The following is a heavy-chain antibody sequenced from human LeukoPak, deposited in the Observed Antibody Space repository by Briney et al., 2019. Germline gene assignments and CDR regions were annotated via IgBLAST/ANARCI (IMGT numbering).Heavy chain of an antibody. CDR1: GYSFTSYW. Sequence: GESLKISCKGSGYSFTSYWIGWVRQMPGKGLEWMGIIYPGDSDTTYSPSFQGQVTISADKSISTAYLQWSSLKASDTTMYYCARQQNGARYDSSGLSRSAFDIWGQGTMVTVSS. CDR3: ARQQNGARYDSSGLSRSAFDI. V-gene: IGHV5-51*01. D-gene: IGHD3-22*01. CDR2: IYPGDSDT. J-gene: IGHJ3*02.